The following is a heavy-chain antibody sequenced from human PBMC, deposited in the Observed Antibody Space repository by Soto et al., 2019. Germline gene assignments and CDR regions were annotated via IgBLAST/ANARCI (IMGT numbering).Heavy chain of an antibody. CDR3: ARSIFGVVTPGGV. Sequence: GASVRVSCKASGYTFTSYAMNWVRQAPGQGLEWMGWINTNTGNPTYAQGFTGRFVFSLDTSVSTAYLQICSLKAEDTAVYYCARSIFGVVTPGGVWGQGTTVTVSS. CDR1: GYTFTSYA. CDR2: INTNTGNP. V-gene: IGHV7-4-1*01. D-gene: IGHD3-3*01. J-gene: IGHJ6*02.